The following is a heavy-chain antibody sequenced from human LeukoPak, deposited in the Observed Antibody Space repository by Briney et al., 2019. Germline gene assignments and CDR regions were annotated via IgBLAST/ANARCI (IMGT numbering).Heavy chain of an antibody. Sequence: SGTLSLTCAVSGGSISSSNWWSWVRQPPGKGRGGIGEIYHSGSTNYNPSLKSRVTISVDKSKNQFSLKLSSVTAAETAVYYCARGQHYDSSGYYSLDAFDIWGQGTMVTVSS. CDR2: IYHSGST. J-gene: IGHJ3*02. CDR3: ARGQHYDSSGYYSLDAFDI. D-gene: IGHD3-22*01. CDR1: GGSISSSNW. V-gene: IGHV4-4*02.